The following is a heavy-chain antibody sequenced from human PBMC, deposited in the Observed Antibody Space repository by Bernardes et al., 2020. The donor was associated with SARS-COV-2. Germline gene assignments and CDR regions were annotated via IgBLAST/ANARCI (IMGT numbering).Heavy chain of an antibody. J-gene: IGHJ4*02. D-gene: IGHD6-19*01. V-gene: IGHV3-30*04. CDR2: TSSDGNTK. CDR1: GFTFSTYA. CDR3: ARHAVRGTWLPDY. Sequence: GGSLRLSCAASGFTFSTYAIHWVRQAPGQGLEWVAVTSSDGNTKYYADSVKGRFTISRDNSKNTVYLQMNSLRADDTAVYFCARHAVRGTWLPDYWGQGTLVIVSS.